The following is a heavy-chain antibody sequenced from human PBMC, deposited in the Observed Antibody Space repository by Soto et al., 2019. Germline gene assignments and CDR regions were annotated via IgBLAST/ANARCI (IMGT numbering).Heavy chain of an antibody. CDR2: IRSKAYGGTT. Sequence: GGSLRLSCTASGFTFGDYAMSWFRQAPGKGLEWVGFIRSKAYGGTTEYAASVKGRFTISRDDSKSIAYLQMNSLKTEDTAVYYCTSNYGDSSYWYFDLWGRGTLVTVSS. J-gene: IGHJ2*01. CDR1: GFTFGDYA. D-gene: IGHD4-17*01. CDR3: TSNYGDSSYWYFDL. V-gene: IGHV3-49*03.